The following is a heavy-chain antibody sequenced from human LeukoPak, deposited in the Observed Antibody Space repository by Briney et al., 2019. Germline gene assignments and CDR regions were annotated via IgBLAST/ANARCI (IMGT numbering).Heavy chain of an antibody. J-gene: IGHJ4*02. CDR3: AKDSLRERIVGSTTRGFNDY. CDR1: GFTFSNYG. Sequence: GGSLRLSCAASGFTFSNYGMHWVRQSPDKGLEWVTFIRYDGRNKYYADSVKGRFTISRDSSKNTLYLQMNSLRAEDTAVYYCAKDSLRERIVGSTTRGFNDYWGQGTLVTVSS. V-gene: IGHV3-30*02. D-gene: IGHD1-26*01. CDR2: IRYDGRNK.